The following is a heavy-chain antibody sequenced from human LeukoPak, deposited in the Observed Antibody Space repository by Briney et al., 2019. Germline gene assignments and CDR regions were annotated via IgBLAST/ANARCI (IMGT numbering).Heavy chain of an antibody. Sequence: PSETLSLTCAVYGGSFSGYYWSWIRQPPGKGLEWIGEINHSGSTNYNPSLKSRVTISVDTSKNQFSLKLSSVTAADTAAYYCAREEVAGPYFDYWGQGTLVTVSS. CDR1: GGSFSGYY. CDR2: INHSGST. J-gene: IGHJ4*02. CDR3: AREEVAGPYFDY. D-gene: IGHD6-19*01. V-gene: IGHV4-34*01.